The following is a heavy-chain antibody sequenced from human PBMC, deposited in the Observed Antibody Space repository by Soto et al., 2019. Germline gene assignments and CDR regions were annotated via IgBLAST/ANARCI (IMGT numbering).Heavy chain of an antibody. V-gene: IGHV1-18*01. CDR3: ARYFRIVGATSLFDY. Sequence: ASVKVSCKASGYTFTSYGISWVRQAPGQGLEWMGWISAYNGNTNYAQKLQGRVTMTTDTSTSTAYMELRSLRSDDTAVYYCARYFRIVGATSLFDYWGQGTLVTVSS. D-gene: IGHD1-26*01. CDR2: ISAYNGNT. J-gene: IGHJ4*02. CDR1: GYTFTSYG.